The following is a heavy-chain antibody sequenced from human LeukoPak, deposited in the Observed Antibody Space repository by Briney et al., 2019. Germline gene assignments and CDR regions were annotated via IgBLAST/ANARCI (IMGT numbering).Heavy chain of an antibody. CDR2: IRYDGGNK. CDR3: AKDREDIVVVPAAIGY. D-gene: IGHD2-2*01. V-gene: IGHV3-30*02. CDR1: GFTFSSYG. Sequence: GGSLRLSCAASGFTFSSYGMHWVRQAPGKGLEWVAFIRYDGGNKYYADSVKGRFTISRDNSKNTLYLQMNSLRAEDTAVYYCAKDREDIVVVPAAIGYWGQGTLVTVSS. J-gene: IGHJ4*02.